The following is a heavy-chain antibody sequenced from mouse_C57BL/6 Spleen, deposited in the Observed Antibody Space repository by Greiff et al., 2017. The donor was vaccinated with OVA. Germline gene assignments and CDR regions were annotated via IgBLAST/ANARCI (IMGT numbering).Heavy chain of an antibody. D-gene: IGHD1-1*01. V-gene: IGHV8-12*01. J-gene: IGHJ3*01. CDR1: GFSLSTSGMG. CDR2: IYWDDDT. CDR3: ARSSSYGFAY. Sequence: VKLMESGPGILQSSQTLSLTCSFSGFSLSTSGMGVSWIRQPSGKGLEWLAHIYWDDDTRYNPSLKSRLTISKDTSRNHVFLKITSVDTADTATYYCARSSSYGFAYWGQGTLVTVSA.